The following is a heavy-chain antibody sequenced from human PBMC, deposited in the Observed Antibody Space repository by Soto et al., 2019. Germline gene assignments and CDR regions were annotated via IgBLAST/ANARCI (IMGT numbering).Heavy chain of an antibody. J-gene: IGHJ3*02. D-gene: IGHD2-15*01. CDR2: IYYSGST. CDR1: GGSISSGDYY. Sequence: QVQLQESGPGLVKPSQTLSLTCTVSGGSISSGDYYWSWIRQPPGKGLEGIGYIYYSGSTYYNPSLKSRVTISVDTSKNQCSLKLSSVTADDTAVYYCATLVVVAATGAFDIWGQGTMVTVSS. CDR3: ATLVVVAATGAFDI. V-gene: IGHV4-30-4*01.